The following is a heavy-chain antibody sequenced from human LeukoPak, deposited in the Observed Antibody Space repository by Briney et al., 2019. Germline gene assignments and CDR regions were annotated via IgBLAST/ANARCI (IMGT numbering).Heavy chain of an antibody. CDR1: GYTFTSYA. CDR2: INTNTGNP. V-gene: IGHV7-4-1*02. D-gene: IGHD5-24*01. Sequence: ASVKVSCKASGYTFTSYAMNWVRQAPGQGLEWMGWINTNTGNPTYAQGFTGRFVFSLDTSVSTAYLQISSLKAEDTAVYYCARGSARRDSAGPPDYWGQGTLVTVSS. J-gene: IGHJ4*02. CDR3: ARGSARRDSAGPPDY.